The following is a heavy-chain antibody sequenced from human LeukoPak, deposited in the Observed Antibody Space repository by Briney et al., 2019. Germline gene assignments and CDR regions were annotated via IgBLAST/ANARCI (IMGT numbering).Heavy chain of an antibody. V-gene: IGHV3-21*01. CDR1: GFTFSSYS. CDR3: ARNVYSSGSPAYGMDV. J-gene: IGHJ6*02. CDR2: FSSGSSYI. Sequence: GGSLRFSCAASGFTFSSYSLIWVRQDPGKGLEWVSFFSSGSSYIYYADSVKGRFTISRDNAKNSLYLQMNSLRAEDTAVYYCARNVYSSGSPAYGMDVWGQGTTVTVSS. D-gene: IGHD6-19*01.